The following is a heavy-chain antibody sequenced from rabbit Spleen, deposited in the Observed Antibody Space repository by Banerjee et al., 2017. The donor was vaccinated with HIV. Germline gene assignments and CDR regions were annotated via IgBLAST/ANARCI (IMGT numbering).Heavy chain of an antibody. J-gene: IGHJ3*01. D-gene: IGHD8-1*01. CDR2: IDPVFGNT. V-gene: IGHV1S7*01. CDR3: ARHAGYAGYGYSTLDL. CDR1: GFDFSSYY. Sequence: QQLKESGGGLVQPGGSLKLSCKVSGFDFSSYYMTWVRQAPGKGLEWTGYIDPVFGNTYYASWVNGRFTISSDNAQNTVDLQMNSLTAADTATYFCARHAGYAGYGYSTLDLWGQGTLVTVS.